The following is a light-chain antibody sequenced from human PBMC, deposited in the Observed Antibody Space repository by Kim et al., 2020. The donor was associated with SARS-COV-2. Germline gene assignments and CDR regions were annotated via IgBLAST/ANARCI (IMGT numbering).Light chain of an antibody. V-gene: IGLV3-1*01. Sequence: SVSPGQTASSTCSGDRLGNKYVCWYQQKPGLSPVVVIYQDTQRPSGIPERFSGSNSGNTATLTISGTQAMDEADYYCQAWDSTTTVFGGGTQLTVL. J-gene: IGLJ2*01. CDR2: QDT. CDR3: QAWDSTTTV. CDR1: RLGNKY.